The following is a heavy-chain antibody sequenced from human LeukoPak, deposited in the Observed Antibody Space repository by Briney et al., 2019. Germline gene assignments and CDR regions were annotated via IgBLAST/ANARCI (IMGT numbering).Heavy chain of an antibody. CDR2: ISSGGSTI. J-gene: IGHJ4*02. Sequence: GGSLRLSCAASGFTFSSYEMNWVRQAPGKGLEWVSYISSGGSTIYYADSVKGRFTISRDNAKNSLYLQMNSLRAEDTAVYYCARGNYGDCSVDYWGQGTLVTVSS. V-gene: IGHV3-48*03. CDR3: ARGNYGDCSVDY. CDR1: GFTFSSYE. D-gene: IGHD4-17*01.